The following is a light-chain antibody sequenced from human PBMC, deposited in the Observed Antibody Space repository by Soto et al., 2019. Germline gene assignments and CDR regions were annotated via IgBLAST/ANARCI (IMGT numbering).Light chain of an antibody. Sequence: QASLTQPPSLSGSPGQSVTLSCTGTRSYVGKYDRVSWYQQPPGTAPKLIIYEVTNRPSGVPARFSGSKSGNTASLTISGLQAEDEADYYCSSYTSTSRYVFGAGTKVTVL. CDR1: RSYVGKYDR. J-gene: IGLJ1*01. CDR3: SSYTSTSRYV. CDR2: EVT. V-gene: IGLV2-18*02.